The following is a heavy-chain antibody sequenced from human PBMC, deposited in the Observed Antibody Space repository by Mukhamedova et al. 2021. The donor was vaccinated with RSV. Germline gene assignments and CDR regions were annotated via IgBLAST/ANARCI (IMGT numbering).Heavy chain of an antibody. V-gene: IGHV4-4*07. Sequence: QPAGKGPEWIGRIYTSGTTNYNPSLSSRVTISIDTSKNQFSLRLTSVTAADTAVYYCSRHVLRYFDAPGVFVGFYIWGQGTKV. CDR3: SRHVLRYFDAPGVFVGFYI. D-gene: IGHD3-9*01. J-gene: IGHJ3*02. CDR2: IYTSGTT.